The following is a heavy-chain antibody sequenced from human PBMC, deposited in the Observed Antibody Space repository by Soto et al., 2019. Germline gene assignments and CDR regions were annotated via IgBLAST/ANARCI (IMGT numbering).Heavy chain of an antibody. CDR3: ARSVEDADYYFDGFDV. Sequence: SQTVSLTCVISGDSVSSSSVAWTRVRQSPSRGLEWLGTSFYRCRWHSDFAVSVRGRLVINAETSKHQFSLQLNSVTPEDTAVFFCARSVEDADYYFDGFDVWGQGTTVTVSS. CDR1: GDSVSSSSVA. D-gene: IGHD2-15*01. CDR2: SFYRCRWHS. V-gene: IGHV6-1*01. J-gene: IGHJ6*02.